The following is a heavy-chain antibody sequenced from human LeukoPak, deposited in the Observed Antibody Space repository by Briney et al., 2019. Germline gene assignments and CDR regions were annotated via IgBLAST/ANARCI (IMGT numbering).Heavy chain of an antibody. Sequence: GGSLRLSCAASGFTFSSYAMHWVRQAPGKGLEWVAVISYDGSNKYYADSVKGRFTISRDNSKNTLYLQMNSLRAEDTAVYYCARDRLKYGSGSYYNIAGYWGQGTLVTVSS. V-gene: IGHV3-30-3*01. CDR3: ARDRLKYGSGSYYNIAGY. CDR2: ISYDGSNK. CDR1: GFTFSSYA. J-gene: IGHJ4*02. D-gene: IGHD3-10*01.